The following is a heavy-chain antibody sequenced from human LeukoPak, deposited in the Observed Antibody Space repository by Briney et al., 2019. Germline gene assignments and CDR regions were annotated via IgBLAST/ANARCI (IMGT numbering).Heavy chain of an antibody. CDR3: ARAFRDGYNYYFGY. V-gene: IGHV4-39*07. J-gene: IGHJ4*02. CDR1: GGSVSSSSCY. D-gene: IGHD5-24*01. Sequence: TSETLSLTCIVSGGSVSSSSCYWGWIRQPPGRGLEWIGSVYYKGNTYYIPSLKSRVTVSVDTSKNQFSLKLTSVTAADTAMYYCARAFRDGYNYYFGYWGQGTLVTVSS. CDR2: VYYKGNT.